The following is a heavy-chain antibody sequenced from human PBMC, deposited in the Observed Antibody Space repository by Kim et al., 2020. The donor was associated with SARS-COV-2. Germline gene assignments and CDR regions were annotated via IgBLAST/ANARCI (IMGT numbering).Heavy chain of an antibody. Sequence: GGSLRLSCAAAGFSFNNYYMTWVRRRPGEGLQFVSVIYDGGATDYADSVRGRFTMSRDTSNNILYLHMSDLRVEDTGLYSCARSHPAIQFGFDSWGHGTL. J-gene: IGHJ4*01. CDR1: GFSFNNYY. V-gene: IGHV3-66*01. D-gene: IGHD3-10*01. CDR2: IYDGGAT. CDR3: ARSHPAIQFGFDS.